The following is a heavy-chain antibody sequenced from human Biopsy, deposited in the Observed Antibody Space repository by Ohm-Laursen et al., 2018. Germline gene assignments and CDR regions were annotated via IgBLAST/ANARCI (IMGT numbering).Heavy chain of an antibody. CDR2: INPDTGGT. CDR3: AREKPFGASWGY. Sequence: ASVKVSCKASGYTFTSYGISWVRQAPGQGLEWLGWINPDTGGTKYAQKFQGRVAMTRDTSISTAYLDLSSLGSEDTAVYYCAREKPFGASWGYWGQGTLVTVSS. CDR1: GYTFTSYG. J-gene: IGHJ4*02. V-gene: IGHV1-2*02. D-gene: IGHD6-13*01.